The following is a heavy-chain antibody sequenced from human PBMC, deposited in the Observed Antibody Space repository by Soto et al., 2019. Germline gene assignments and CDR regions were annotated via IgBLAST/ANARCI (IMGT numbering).Heavy chain of an antibody. J-gene: IGHJ4*02. D-gene: IGHD4-17*01. V-gene: IGHV1-8*01. CDR1: GYTFTSRE. CDR2: TNPNSGST. Sequence: GASVKVSCRASGYTFTSRETYWVRQPTGQALQRMGWTNPNSGSTAYTQKLQGRVTMTRNTSISTAYMELSSLRSEDTAVYSCATSYGVTTFYYWRQGSLVTVSS. CDR3: ATSYGVTTFYY.